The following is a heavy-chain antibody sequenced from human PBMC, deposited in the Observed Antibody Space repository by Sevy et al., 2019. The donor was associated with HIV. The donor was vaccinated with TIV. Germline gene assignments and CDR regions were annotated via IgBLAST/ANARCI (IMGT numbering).Heavy chain of an antibody. D-gene: IGHD3-10*01. CDR2: IKQDGSEK. J-gene: IGHJ4*02. V-gene: IGHV3-7*01. CDR3: ASAPGSGSCDY. Sequence: GGSLRLSCAASGFTFSSYWMSWVRQAPGKGLEWVDNIKQDGSEKYYVDSVKGRFTISRDNAKNSLYLQMNSLRAEDTAVYYCASAPGSGSCDYWGQGTLVTVSS. CDR1: GFTFSSYW.